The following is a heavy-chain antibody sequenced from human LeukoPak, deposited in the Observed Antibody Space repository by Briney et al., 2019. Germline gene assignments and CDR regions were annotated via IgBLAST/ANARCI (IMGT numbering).Heavy chain of an antibody. CDR3: GREYSGSYDPFDY. CDR2: INPGGGGT. CDR1: GYTFTGHY. V-gene: IGHV1-46*01. J-gene: IGHJ4*02. Sequence: ASVKVSCKASGYTFTGHYMHWVRQAPGQGLEWMGIINPGGGGTSYAQKFQGRVTMTRDTSTSTVYMELSSLRSEDTAVYYCGREYSGSYDPFDYWGQGTLVTVSS. D-gene: IGHD1-26*01.